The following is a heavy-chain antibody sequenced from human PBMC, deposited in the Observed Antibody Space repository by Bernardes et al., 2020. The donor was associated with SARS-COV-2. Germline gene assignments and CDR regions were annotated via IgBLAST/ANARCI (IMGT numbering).Heavy chain of an antibody. V-gene: IGHV3-66*01. D-gene: IGHD4-4*01. CDR3: ARYSLNYYGMDV. CDR1: GFTVRSTY. J-gene: IGHJ6*02. Sequence: GCSLLLSCAASGFTVRSTYMSWVRQAPGPGLEWVSVIYSGGSTFYPDSVKGRFTISRDNSKNTLFLEINTLRVEDTAVYYCARYSLNYYGMDVWGQGTTVTVSS. CDR2: IYSGGST.